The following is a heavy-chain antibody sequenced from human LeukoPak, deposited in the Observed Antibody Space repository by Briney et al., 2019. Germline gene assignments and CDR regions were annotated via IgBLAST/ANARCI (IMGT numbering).Heavy chain of an antibody. V-gene: IGHV4-61*02. CDR3: ARDRRGSFDY. CDR1: GGSISSGSYY. D-gene: IGHD5-12*01. CDR2: IYTSGST. Sequence: SETLSLTCTVSGGSISSGSYYWSWIRQPAGKGLEWIGRIYTSGSTNYNPSLKSRVTISVDTSKNQFSLKLSSVTAADTAVYYCARDRRGSFDYWGQGTLVTVSS. J-gene: IGHJ4*02.